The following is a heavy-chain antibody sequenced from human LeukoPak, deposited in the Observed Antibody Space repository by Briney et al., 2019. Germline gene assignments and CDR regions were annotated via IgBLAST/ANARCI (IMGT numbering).Heavy chain of an antibody. Sequence: SETLSLTCTVTGGSNSSYYWSWIRQPAGKGLEGIGRIYTSGSTNYNPSLKSRVTMSVDTSKNQFSLKLSSVPAADTAVYYCARDRPIVVVTARRGNWFDPWGQGTLVTVSS. J-gene: IGHJ5*02. CDR3: ARDRPIVVVTARRGNWFDP. CDR1: GGSNSSYY. CDR2: IYTSGST. D-gene: IGHD2-21*02. V-gene: IGHV4-4*07.